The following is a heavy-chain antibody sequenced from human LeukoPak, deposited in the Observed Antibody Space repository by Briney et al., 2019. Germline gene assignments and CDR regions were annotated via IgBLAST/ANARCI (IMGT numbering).Heavy chain of an antibody. D-gene: IGHD3-10*01. CDR1: GFTVSSNY. CDR2: IYSGGST. J-gene: IGHJ6*03. V-gene: IGHV3-53*01. CDR3: ARDTYYYGSGRSMDV. Sequence: PGGSLRLSCAASGFTVSSNYMSWVRQAPGKGLGWVSVIYSGGSTYYADSVKGRFTISRDNSKNTLYLQMNSLRAEDTAVYYCARDTYYYGSGRSMDVWGKGTTVTVSS.